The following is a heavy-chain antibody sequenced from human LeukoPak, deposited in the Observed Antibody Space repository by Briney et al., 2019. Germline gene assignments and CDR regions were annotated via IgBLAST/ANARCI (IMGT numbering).Heavy chain of an antibody. CDR1: GFTFSSYA. V-gene: IGHV3-23*01. Sequence: GGSLRLSCAASGFTFSSYAMSWVRQAPGKGLEWVSAISGSGGSTYYADSVKGRFTISRDDSKNTLYLQMNSLRAEDTAVYYCAKSSGSGYDLGYYFDYWGQGTLVTVSS. J-gene: IGHJ4*02. CDR2: ISGSGGST. D-gene: IGHD5-12*01. CDR3: AKSSGSGYDLGYYFDY.